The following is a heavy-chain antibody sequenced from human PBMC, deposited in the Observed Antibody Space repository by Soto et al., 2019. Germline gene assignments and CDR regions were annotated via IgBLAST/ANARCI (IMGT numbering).Heavy chain of an antibody. D-gene: IGHD1-26*01. Sequence: SETWSLTGTVSVGPISSGGYYCSWIRQHPRKCLEWIGYIYYSGSAYYHPSLNSRVTLSVDTSKTQFSLTLSSVTAAETAVDYGARDSGSSEIVGLAGGCGMDVWGQGTTVTVSS. CDR1: VGPISSGGYY. CDR2: IYYSGSA. J-gene: IGHJ6*02. V-gene: IGHV4-31*03. CDR3: ARDSGSSEIVGLAGGCGMDV.